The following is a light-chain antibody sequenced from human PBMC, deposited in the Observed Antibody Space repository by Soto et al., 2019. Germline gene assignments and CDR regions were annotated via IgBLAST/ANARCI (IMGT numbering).Light chain of an antibody. CDR1: SSNIGSHT. CDR3: APWNDRLNGVV. J-gene: IGLJ2*01. CDR2: NTY. Sequence: QSVLTPPPSASGTPGQRVTISCSGSSSNIGSHTVNWYQQLPGTAPRLLIYNTYYRPSGVPDRFSGSKSGTSASLAISGLQTEDEADYYCAPWNDRLNGVVYGGGTKLT. V-gene: IGLV1-44*01.